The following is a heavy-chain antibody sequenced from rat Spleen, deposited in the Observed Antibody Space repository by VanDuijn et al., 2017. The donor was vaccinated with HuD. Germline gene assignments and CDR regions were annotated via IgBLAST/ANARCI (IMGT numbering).Heavy chain of an antibody. V-gene: IGHV5-29*01. D-gene: IGHD1-11*01. Sequence: EVQLVESDGGLVQPGRSLKLSCTASGFTFSDYFMAWVRQAPTKGLEWVASISYDSSGTYYRDSVKGRFTISRDNTKRTLYLQMDSLRSEDTATYYCVRHGYGGYSGPFAYWGQGTLVTVSS. CDR1: GFTFSDYF. CDR2: ISYDSSGT. CDR3: VRHGYGGYSGPFAY. J-gene: IGHJ3*01.